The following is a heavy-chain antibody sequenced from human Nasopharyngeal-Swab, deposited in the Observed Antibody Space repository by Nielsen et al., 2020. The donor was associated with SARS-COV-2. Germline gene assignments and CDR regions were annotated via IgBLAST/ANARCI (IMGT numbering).Heavy chain of an antibody. Sequence: GESLKISCAASGFTFSSYAMHWVRQAPGKGLEWVAVISYDGSNKYYADSVKGRFTISRDNSKNTLYLQMNSLRAEDTAVYYCAKGEGGIAPRDYYYYMDGWGKGTTVTVSS. CDR2: ISYDGSNK. CDR1: GFTFSSYA. D-gene: IGHD1-26*01. J-gene: IGHJ6*03. CDR3: AKGEGGIAPRDYYYYMDG. V-gene: IGHV3-30*04.